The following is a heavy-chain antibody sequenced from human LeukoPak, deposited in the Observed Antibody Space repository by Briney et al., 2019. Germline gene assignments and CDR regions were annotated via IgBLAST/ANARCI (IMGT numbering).Heavy chain of an antibody. Sequence: PSETLSLTCTVSGGSISSSSYYWGWIRQPPGKGLEWIGSIYYSGSTYYNPSLKSRVTISVDTSKNQFSLKLSSVTAADTAVYYCARGDYGPTFDYWGQGTLVTVSS. CDR3: ARGDYGPTFDY. CDR2: IYYSGST. D-gene: IGHD4-17*01. CDR1: GGSISSSSYY. J-gene: IGHJ4*02. V-gene: IGHV4-39*01.